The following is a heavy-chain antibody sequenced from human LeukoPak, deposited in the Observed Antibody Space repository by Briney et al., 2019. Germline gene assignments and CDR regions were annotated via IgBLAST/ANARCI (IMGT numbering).Heavy chain of an antibody. V-gene: IGHV3-74*01. Sequence: GGSLRLSCTASGFTFSSYWMQWVRQAPGKGLVWVSRINSDGSSPSYADSVKGRFTISRDNSKNTLYLQMNNLSAEDAAVYYCARETSGSFPYWGQGTLVTVSS. CDR2: INSDGSSP. CDR1: GFTFSSYW. D-gene: IGHD2-15*01. J-gene: IGHJ4*02. CDR3: ARETSGSFPY.